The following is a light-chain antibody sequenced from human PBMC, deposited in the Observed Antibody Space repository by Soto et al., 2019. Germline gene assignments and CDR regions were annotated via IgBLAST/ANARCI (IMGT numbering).Light chain of an antibody. Sequence: DIQMTQSPSSLSASVGDRVTITCLASQYISSYLNWYQLKPGKSPKLLIYPASILQSDVPSRFSGSGSGTDFTLTISSLQPEDFAPYYCQQSYSTPLTFGGGTKVDI. CDR2: PAS. CDR1: QYISSY. CDR3: QQSYSTPLT. V-gene: IGKV1-39*01. J-gene: IGKJ4*01.